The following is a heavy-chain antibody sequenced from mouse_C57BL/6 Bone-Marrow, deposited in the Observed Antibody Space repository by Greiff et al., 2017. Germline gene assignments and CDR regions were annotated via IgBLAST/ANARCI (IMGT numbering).Heavy chain of an antibody. CDR2: IYPGNSDT. CDR3: TRGGSIYDWFAY. D-gene: IGHD1-1*01. Sequence: EVQLQQSGTVLARPGASVKMSCKTSGYTFTSYWMPWVKQRPGQGLEWSGAIYPGNSDTSYNQKFKGKAKLTSVTYASTAYMEISSLTNEDSAVYYCTRGGSIYDWFAYWGQGTLVTVSA. CDR1: GYTFTSYW. J-gene: IGHJ3*01. V-gene: IGHV1-5*01.